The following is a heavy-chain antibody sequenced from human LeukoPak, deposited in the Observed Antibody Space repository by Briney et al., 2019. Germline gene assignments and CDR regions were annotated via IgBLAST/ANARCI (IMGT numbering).Heavy chain of an antibody. J-gene: IGHJ4*03. D-gene: IGHD5-24*01. CDR3: ERGATISETGYFDF. Sequence: SETLSLTCAVYGGSFRRYYWSWIRQSPGKGLEWIAEIDHRGDTNYNPSVKSRVTISVDTSKNQFSLRVRSLSASDTAVYYCERGATISETGYFDFWGQGTLVTVSS. CDR2: IDHRGDT. CDR1: GGSFRRYY. V-gene: IGHV4-34*01.